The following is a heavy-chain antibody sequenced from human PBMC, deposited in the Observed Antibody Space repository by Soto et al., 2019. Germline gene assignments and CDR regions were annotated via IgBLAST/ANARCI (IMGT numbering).Heavy chain of an antibody. V-gene: IGHV3-48*03. CDR2: ISGSGSTI. CDR3: AREVVVFGVIIPTPMDV. J-gene: IGHJ6*02. CDR1: GFTFSSYA. Sequence: AGGSLRLSCAASGFTFSSYAMNWVRQAPGKGLEWVSYISGSGSTIYYADSVKGRFTISRDNAKDSLYLQMNSLRAEDTAVYYCAREVVVFGVIIPTPMDVWGQGTTVTVSS. D-gene: IGHD3-22*01.